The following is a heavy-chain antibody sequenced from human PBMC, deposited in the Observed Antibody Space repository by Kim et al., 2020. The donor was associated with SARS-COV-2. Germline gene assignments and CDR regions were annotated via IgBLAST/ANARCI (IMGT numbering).Heavy chain of an antibody. J-gene: IGHJ6*02. CDR1: GYTFTSYG. V-gene: IGHV1-18*01. Sequence: ASVKVSCKASGYTFTSYGISWVRQAPGQGLEWMGWISAYNGNTNYAQKLQGRVTMTTDTSTSTAYMELRSLRSDDTAVYYCARDRLPTMGAYYYYGMDVWGQGTTVTVSS. D-gene: IGHD3-10*01. CDR3: ARDRLPTMGAYYYYGMDV. CDR2: ISAYNGNT.